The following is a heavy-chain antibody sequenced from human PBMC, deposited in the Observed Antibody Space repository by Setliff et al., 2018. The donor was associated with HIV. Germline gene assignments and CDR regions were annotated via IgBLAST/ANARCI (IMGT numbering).Heavy chain of an antibody. Sequence: SSETLSLTCNVSGGSISSYYWNWIRQSPGKGLQWIGNIHHSGSVYYNLSLKRRVTISVDTSKNQFSLKLNSVTAADTATYYCARLGYYTFWSGYWTDYWGHGTLVTVSS. V-gene: IGHV4-59*04. CDR2: IHHSGSV. D-gene: IGHD3-3*01. CDR3: ARLGYYTFWSGYWTDY. J-gene: IGHJ4*01. CDR1: GGSISSYY.